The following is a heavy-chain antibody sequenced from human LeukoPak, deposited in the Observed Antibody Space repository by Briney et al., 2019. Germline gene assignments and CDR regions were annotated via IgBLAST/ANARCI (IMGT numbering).Heavy chain of an antibody. CDR2: ISAYNGNT. V-gene: IGHV1-18*01. D-gene: IGHD6-13*01. CDR1: GYTFTSYG. J-gene: IGHJ5*02. Sequence: GASVKVSCKASGYTFTSYGISWVRQAPGQGLEWMGWISAYNGNTNYAQKLQGRVTTTTDTSTSTAYMELRSLRSDDTAVYYCAAYSSSWDNWFDPWGQGTLVTVSS. CDR3: AAYSSSWDNWFDP.